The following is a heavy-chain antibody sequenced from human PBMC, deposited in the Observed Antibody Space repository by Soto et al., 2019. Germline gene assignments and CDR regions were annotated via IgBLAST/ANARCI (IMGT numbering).Heavy chain of an antibody. CDR3: AGWCLGYCSNNWFDP. D-gene: IGHD2-2*03. Sequence: GGSLRLSCAASGFTFSSYSMNWVRQAPGKGLEWVSSISSSSSYIYYADSVKGRFTISRDNAKNSLYLQMNSLRAEDTAVYYCAGWCLGYCSNNWFDPWGQGTRVTVSS. CDR1: GFTFSSYS. CDR2: ISSSSSYI. J-gene: IGHJ5*02. V-gene: IGHV3-21*01.